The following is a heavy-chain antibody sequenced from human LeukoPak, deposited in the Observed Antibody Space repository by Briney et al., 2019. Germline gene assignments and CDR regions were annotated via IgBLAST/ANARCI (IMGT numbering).Heavy chain of an antibody. CDR2: INSDGSST. CDR1: GFTFSSYW. V-gene: IGHV3-74*01. Sequence: PGGSLRLSCAASGFTFSSYWMHWVRQAPGKGLVWVSRINSDGSSTSYADSVKGRFTISRDNAKNTLYLQMNSLRAEDTAVYYCARDQFGSSNAYYDYVWGSYRASYYMDVWGKGTTVTVSS. J-gene: IGHJ6*03. CDR3: ARDQFGSSNAYYDYVWGSYRASYYMDV. D-gene: IGHD3-16*02.